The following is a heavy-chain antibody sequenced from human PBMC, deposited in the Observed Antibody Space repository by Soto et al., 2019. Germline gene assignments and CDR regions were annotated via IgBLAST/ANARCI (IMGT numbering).Heavy chain of an antibody. CDR2: LNHSGTT. CDR1: GGSFSVYY. D-gene: IGHD3-10*01. Sequence: PETLAITSAFYGGSFSVYYWGWIRQPPGKGLDWIGELNHSGTTNYNPSLKSRVTISVDTSKNQFSLKLSSVTAADTAVYYCARGVMVRAVTPYSYYYGMDFWGQGTTVNVSS. J-gene: IGHJ6*02. V-gene: IGHV4-34*01. CDR3: ARGVMVRAVTPYSYYYGMDF.